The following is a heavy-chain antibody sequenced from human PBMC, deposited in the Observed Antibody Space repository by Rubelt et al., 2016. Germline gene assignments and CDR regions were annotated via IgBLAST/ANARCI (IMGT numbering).Heavy chain of an antibody. CDR1: GFTFDDYG. V-gene: IGHV3-20*04. CDR3: AREVTAVAASEFDY. Sequence: EVQLVESGGGVVRPGGSLRPSCAASGFTFDDYGMSWVRQAPGKGLEWISGINWNGGSTGYADSVKGRFTISRDNAKNSLYLQMNSLRAEDTAVYYCAREVTAVAASEFDYWGQGTLVTVSS. D-gene: IGHD6-19*01. CDR2: INWNGGST. J-gene: IGHJ4*02.